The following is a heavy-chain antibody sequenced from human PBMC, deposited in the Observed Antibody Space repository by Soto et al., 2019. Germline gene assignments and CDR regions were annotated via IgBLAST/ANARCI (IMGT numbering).Heavy chain of an antibody. Sequence: PSETLSLTCTVSGGSISGYYWSWIRQPPGKGLEWIGYTHYGGSTNYNPSLKSRVTISVDTSKNQFSLKLSSVTAADTAVYYYAREGPYDSNRYYYFWGQGTLVTVSS. CDR1: GGSISGYY. CDR2: THYGGST. CDR3: AREGPYDSNRYYYF. D-gene: IGHD3-22*01. V-gene: IGHV4-59*01. J-gene: IGHJ4*02.